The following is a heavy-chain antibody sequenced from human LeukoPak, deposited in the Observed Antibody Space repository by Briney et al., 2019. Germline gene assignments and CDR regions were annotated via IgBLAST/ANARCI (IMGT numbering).Heavy chain of an antibody. V-gene: IGHV3-9*01. CDR3: AARHSYRSGWFYFDF. CDR1: GFTFDDYA. D-gene: IGHD6-19*01. CDR2: ITWNSDYK. Sequence: GGSLRLSCAASGFTFDDYAMHWVRQAPGKGLEWVSGITWNSDYKVYADSVKGRFTISRDNAKNSLYLQMNSLRDEDTALYYCAARHSYRSGWFYFDFWGQGTLVIVSS. J-gene: IGHJ4*02.